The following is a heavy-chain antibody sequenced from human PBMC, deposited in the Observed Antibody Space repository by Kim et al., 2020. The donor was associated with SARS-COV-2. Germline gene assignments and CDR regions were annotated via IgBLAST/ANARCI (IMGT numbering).Heavy chain of an antibody. V-gene: IGHV3-23*01. CDR2: ISYSGIKT. J-gene: IGHJ4*02. CDR1: GFTFSSYA. Sequence: GGSLRLSCAASGFTFSSYAMTWVRQAPGKGLEWVSSISYSGIKTYYADSVKGRFTISRDNSKNTVYLQMNSLRAEDTAVYYCEAYDYWSQGSLVTVSS. CDR3: EAYDY.